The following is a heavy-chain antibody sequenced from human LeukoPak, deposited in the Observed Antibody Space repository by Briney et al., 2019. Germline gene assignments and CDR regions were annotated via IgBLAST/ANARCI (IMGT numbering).Heavy chain of an antibody. CDR1: GFTFSSYG. D-gene: IGHD1-14*01. CDR2: ISYDGSNK. J-gene: IGHJ4*02. Sequence: QAGGSLRLSCAASGFTFSSYGVHWVRQAPGKGLEWVAVISYDGSNKYYADSVKGRFTISRDNSKDTLYLQMNSLRAEDTAVYYCAKDGQGLTYYFDYWGQGTLVTVSS. V-gene: IGHV3-30*18. CDR3: AKDGQGLTYYFDY.